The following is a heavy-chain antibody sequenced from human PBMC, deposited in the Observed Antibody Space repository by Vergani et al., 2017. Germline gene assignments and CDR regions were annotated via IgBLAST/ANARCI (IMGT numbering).Heavy chain of an antibody. CDR2: LSASDRRT. J-gene: IGHJ3*02. Sequence: EVQLLESGGGLVQPGGSLRLSCAASGFTFIIHAMSWVRQAPGKGLEWVSTLSASDRRTHYADSVKGRFTISRDISKNTLFLHMNSLRPEDTAVYYCAKVGRSEVAGTFGAFDSWRRGTMVTVSS. V-gene: IGHV3-23*01. CDR3: AKVGRSEVAGTFGAFDS. CDR1: GFTFIIHA. D-gene: IGHD6-19*01.